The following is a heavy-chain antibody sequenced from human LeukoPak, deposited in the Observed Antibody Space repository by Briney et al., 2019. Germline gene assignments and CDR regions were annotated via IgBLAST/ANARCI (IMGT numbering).Heavy chain of an antibody. CDR3: ARVIYGYSSSLFDY. Sequence: PSETLSLTCTVSGGSISSYYWSWIRQPPGKGLEWIGYIYYSGSTNYNPSLKSRVTISVDTSKNQFSLKLSSVTAADTAVYYCARVIYGYSSSLFDYWGQGTLVTVSS. V-gene: IGHV4-59*01. CDR2: IYYSGST. CDR1: GGSISSYY. D-gene: IGHD6-6*01. J-gene: IGHJ4*02.